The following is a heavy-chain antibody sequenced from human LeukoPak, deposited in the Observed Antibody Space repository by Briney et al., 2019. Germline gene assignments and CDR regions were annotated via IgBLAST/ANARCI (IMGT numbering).Heavy chain of an antibody. CDR3: AREAGTTDYYYGMDV. CDR2: ISAYNGNT. J-gene: IGHJ6*02. Sequence: ASVKVSCKASGYTFTSYDINWVRQAPGQGLEWMGWISAYNGNTNYAQKLQGRVTMTTDTSTSTAYMELRSLRSDDTAVYYCAREAGTTDYYYGMDVWGQGTTVTVSS. CDR1: GYTFTSYD. D-gene: IGHD1-7*01. V-gene: IGHV1-18*01.